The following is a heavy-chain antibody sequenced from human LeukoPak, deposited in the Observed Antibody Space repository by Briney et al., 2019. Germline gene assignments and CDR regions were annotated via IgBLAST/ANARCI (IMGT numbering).Heavy chain of an antibody. J-gene: IGHJ4*02. CDR2: ICYRE. CDR1: GDSISRSNCY. D-gene: IGHD6-13*01. V-gene: IGHV4-39*01. Sequence: SETLSLTCTVPGDSISRSNCYWGWIRQPPGKGLGWIGNICYRENYNPSLKSRVTTSVDMSTNQFSLKLSSVTAADTAVYYCARFGPRRVGSSSWPVTKRKTGFDYWGQGTLVTVSS. CDR3: ARFGPRRVGSSSWPVTKRKTGFDY.